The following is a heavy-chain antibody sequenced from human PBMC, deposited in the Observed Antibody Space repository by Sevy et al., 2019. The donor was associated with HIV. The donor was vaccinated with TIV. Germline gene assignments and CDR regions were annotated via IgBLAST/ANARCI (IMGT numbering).Heavy chain of an antibody. D-gene: IGHD2-2*01. V-gene: IGHV3-30-3*01. CDR2: ISYDGSNK. Sequence: GGSLRLSCAASGFTFSSYAMHWVRQAPGKGLEWVAVISYDGSNKYYAYSVKGRFTISRDNSKNTLYLQMNSLRAEDTAVYYCARDNCSSTSCHREAYYYYGMDVWGQGTTVTVSS. CDR3: ARDNCSSTSCHREAYYYYGMDV. J-gene: IGHJ6*02. CDR1: GFTFSSYA.